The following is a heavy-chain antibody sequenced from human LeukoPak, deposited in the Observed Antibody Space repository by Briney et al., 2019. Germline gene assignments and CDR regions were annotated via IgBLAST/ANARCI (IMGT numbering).Heavy chain of an antibody. D-gene: IGHD6-13*01. CDR3: AKTRGYSSSWYDY. J-gene: IGHJ4*02. CDR2: ISGNGGST. V-gene: IGHV3-23*01. Sequence: GGSLRLSCAASGFTFSSYAMSWVRQAPGKGLEWVSGISGNGGSTYYADSVKGRFTISRDNSKNTRYLQMNSLRAEDTAVYYCAKTRGYSSSWYDYWGQGTLVTVSS. CDR1: GFTFSSYA.